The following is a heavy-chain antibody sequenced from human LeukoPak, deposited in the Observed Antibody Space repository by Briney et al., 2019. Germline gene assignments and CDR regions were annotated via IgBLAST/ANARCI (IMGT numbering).Heavy chain of an antibody. CDR3: AKGGPSSGWYITFDY. J-gene: IGHJ4*02. Sequence: GGSLRLSCAASGFTFSSYGMHWVRQAPSKGLEWITTISYDGSNKYYADSVKGRFTISRDNSKNTLYLQMNSLRAEDTAVYYCAKGGPSSGWYITFDYWGQGTLVTVSS. CDR2: ISYDGSNK. V-gene: IGHV3-30*18. CDR1: GFTFSSYG. D-gene: IGHD6-19*01.